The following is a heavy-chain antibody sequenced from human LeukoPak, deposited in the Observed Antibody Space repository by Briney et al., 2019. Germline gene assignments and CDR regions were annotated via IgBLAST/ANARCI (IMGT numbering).Heavy chain of an antibody. V-gene: IGHV3-23*01. CDR2: ISPSPDGST. J-gene: IGHJ4*02. Sequence: PGESLRLSCAASGFTFSSYAMSWVRQAPGKGLEWVSSISPSPDGSTFYADSVKGRFTISRDNSKNTLSLQMNSLRAEDTAVYYCAKYYYGSSTFSFDYWGQGTLVTVSS. D-gene: IGHD3-22*01. CDR1: GFTFSSYA. CDR3: AKYYYGSSTFSFDY.